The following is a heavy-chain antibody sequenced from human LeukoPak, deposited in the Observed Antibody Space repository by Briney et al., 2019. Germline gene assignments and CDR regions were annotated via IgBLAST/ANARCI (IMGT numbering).Heavy chain of an antibody. D-gene: IGHD6-19*01. Sequence: GRSLRLSCAASGFTFDDYAMHWVRQAPGKGLEWVSGISWNSGSIGYADSVKGRFTISRDNAKNSLYLQMNSLRAEDMALYYCAKGSIAVAGRNAFDIWGQGTMVTVSS. V-gene: IGHV3-9*03. CDR3: AKGSIAVAGRNAFDI. J-gene: IGHJ3*02. CDR2: ISWNSGSI. CDR1: GFTFDDYA.